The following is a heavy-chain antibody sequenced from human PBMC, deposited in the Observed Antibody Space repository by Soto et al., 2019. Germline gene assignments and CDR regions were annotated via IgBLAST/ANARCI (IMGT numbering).Heavy chain of an antibody. CDR1: GYDFFKYN. D-gene: IGHD2-21*02. CDR3: TRADSDVVILPDVRALFAL. V-gene: IGHV1-46*01. J-gene: IGHJ4*02. Sequence: QVPLVQSGAEVTKPGASVKVSCKTSGYDFFKYNLHWVRQAPGQGLELMGVINPNGGYTRHEQKFQSIVIMTSDTSSKIVYMDLSGLTSADTAMYYCTRADSDVVILPDVRALFALWGQGALVTVSS. CDR2: INPNGGYT.